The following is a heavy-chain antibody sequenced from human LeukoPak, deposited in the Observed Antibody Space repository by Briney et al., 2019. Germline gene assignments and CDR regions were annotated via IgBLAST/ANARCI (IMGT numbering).Heavy chain of an antibody. Sequence: GGSLRLSCAASGSTFSSYGTHWVRQAPGKGLEWVAVIWYDGSNKYYADSVKGRFTISRDNSKNTLYLQMNSLRAEDTAVYYCAKAPYSSGWPFDYWGQGTLVTVSS. V-gene: IGHV3-33*06. J-gene: IGHJ4*02. CDR3: AKAPYSSGWPFDY. CDR1: GSTFSSYG. D-gene: IGHD6-19*01. CDR2: IWYDGSNK.